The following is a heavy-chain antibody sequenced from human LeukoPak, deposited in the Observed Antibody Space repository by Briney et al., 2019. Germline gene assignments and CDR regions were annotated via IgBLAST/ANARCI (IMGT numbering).Heavy chain of an antibody. V-gene: IGHV3-30*18. CDR1: GLTISSYG. CDR3: AKDITMISPGAFDI. CDR2: ISYDGSNK. J-gene: IGHJ3*02. Sequence: PGGSQRLSCAASGLTISSYGMHWVRQAPGKGLEWVAVISYDGSNKYYADSVKGRFTISRDNSKNTLYLQMNSLRAEDTAVYYCAKDITMISPGAFDIWGQGTMVTVSS. D-gene: IGHD3-22*01.